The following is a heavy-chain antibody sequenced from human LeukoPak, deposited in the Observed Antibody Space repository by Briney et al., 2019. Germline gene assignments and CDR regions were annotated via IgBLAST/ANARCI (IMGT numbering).Heavy chain of an antibody. D-gene: IGHD1-26*01. V-gene: IGHV3-7*01. J-gene: IGHJ4*02. CDR3: ARDKIAGATLFDY. CDR2: VNRDGSET. Sequence: GGSLRLSCAASGFALSSHWMTWVRQVPGRGPEWVANVNRDGSETYYLDSVKGRFTISRNNAKNSLYLQMNSLRAEDTAVYYCARDKIAGATLFDYWGQGTLVTVSS. CDR1: GFALSSHW.